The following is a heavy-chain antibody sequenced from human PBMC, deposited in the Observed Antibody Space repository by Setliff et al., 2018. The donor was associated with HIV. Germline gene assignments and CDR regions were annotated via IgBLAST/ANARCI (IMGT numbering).Heavy chain of an antibody. Sequence: SETLSLTCTVSGGSIRSSSYYWGWIRQPPGKGLEWIGSIYYNGNTYYNPSLKSRVTISVDTSKNQFSLKLSSVTAADTAVYYCATHGLQLLEWLSHFDYWGQGTLVTVSS. CDR3: ATHGLQLLEWLSHFDY. CDR2: IYYNGNT. CDR1: GGSIRSSSYY. J-gene: IGHJ4*02. V-gene: IGHV4-39*01. D-gene: IGHD3-3*01.